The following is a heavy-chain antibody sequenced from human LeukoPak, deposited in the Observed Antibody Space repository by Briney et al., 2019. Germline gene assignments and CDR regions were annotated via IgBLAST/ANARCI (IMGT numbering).Heavy chain of an antibody. V-gene: IGHV4-34*01. CDR3: ARGHRTYYYDSSGYPGYYFDY. Sequence: PSETLSLTCAVYGGSFSGYYWSWIRQPPGKGLEWIGEINHSGSTNYNPSLKSRVTISVDTSKNQSSLKLSSVTAADTAVYYCARGHRTYYYDSSGYPGYYFDYWGQGTLVTVSS. CDR2: INHSGST. D-gene: IGHD3-22*01. CDR1: GGSFSGYY. J-gene: IGHJ4*02.